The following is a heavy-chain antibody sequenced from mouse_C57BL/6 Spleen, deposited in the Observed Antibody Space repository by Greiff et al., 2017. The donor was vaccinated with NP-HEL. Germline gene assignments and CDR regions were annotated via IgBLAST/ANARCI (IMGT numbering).Heavy chain of an antibody. CDR1: GYTFNSYW. V-gene: IGHV1-64*01. CDR3: AIGTVVATRYFDV. J-gene: IGHJ1*03. D-gene: IGHD1-1*01. CDR2: IHPNSGST. Sequence: QVQLQQPGAELVKPGASVKLSCKASGYTFNSYWMHWVKQRPGQGLEWIGMIHPNSGSTNNNEKFKSKATLTVDKSSSTAYRQLRILTSEDSAFYDLAIGTVVATRYFDVWGTGTTVTVSS.